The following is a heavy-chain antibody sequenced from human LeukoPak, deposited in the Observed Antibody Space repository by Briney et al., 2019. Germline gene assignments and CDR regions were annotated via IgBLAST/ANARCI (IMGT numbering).Heavy chain of an antibody. D-gene: IGHD3-3*01. J-gene: IGHJ4*02. Sequence: ASVKVSCKASGYTFTTYGISWVRQAPGQGLEWMGWISAYNGNTNYAQKFQGRVTMTTDTSTSTAYMELRSLRSDDTAVYYCARTITIFGVVIPTFDYWGQGTLVTVSS. CDR1: GYTFTTYG. CDR2: ISAYNGNT. CDR3: ARTITIFGVVIPTFDY. V-gene: IGHV1-18*01.